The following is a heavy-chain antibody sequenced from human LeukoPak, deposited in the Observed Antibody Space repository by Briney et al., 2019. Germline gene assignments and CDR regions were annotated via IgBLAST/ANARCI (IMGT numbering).Heavy chain of an antibody. Sequence: SETLSLTCTVSGGSISSYYWSWIRQPPGKGLEWIGYIYYSGSTNYNPSLKSRVTISVDTSKNQFSLKLSSVTAADTAVYSCARGRAYGIAADFDYWGPGTLVTVSS. V-gene: IGHV4-59*01. CDR2: IYYSGST. J-gene: IGHJ4*02. D-gene: IGHD6-13*01. CDR3: ARGRAYGIAADFDY. CDR1: GGSISSYY.